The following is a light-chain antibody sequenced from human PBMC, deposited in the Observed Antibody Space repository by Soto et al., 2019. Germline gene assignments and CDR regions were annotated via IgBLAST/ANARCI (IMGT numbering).Light chain of an antibody. V-gene: IGKV1-5*01. CDR2: DVS. CDR3: QQYQNSPT. CDR1: QSVSNW. Sequence: DIPMTQFPSTLSASVGDRVTITCRASQSVSNWLAWYQQKAGKAPKLLMYDVSSLESEVPSRFSGSGSGTEFTLTISNLQPDDFATYYCQQYQNSPTFGQGTKLDI. J-gene: IGKJ2*01.